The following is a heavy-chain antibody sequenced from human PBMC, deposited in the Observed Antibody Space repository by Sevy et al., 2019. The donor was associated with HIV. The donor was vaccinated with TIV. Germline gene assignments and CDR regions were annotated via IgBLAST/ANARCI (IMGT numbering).Heavy chain of an antibody. CDR1: GFTFSDYY. CDR3: ARDLNKVRSLFEPKAGVRASALDY. V-gene: IGHV3-11*01. D-gene: IGHD3-10*01. Sequence: GRSLRLSCAASGFTFSDYYMSWIRQAPGKGLEWVSYISSSGSTIYYADSVKGRFTISRDNAKNSLYLQMNSLRAEDTAVYYCARDLNKVRSLFEPKAGVRASALDYWGQGTLVTVSS. CDR2: ISSSGSTI. J-gene: IGHJ4*02.